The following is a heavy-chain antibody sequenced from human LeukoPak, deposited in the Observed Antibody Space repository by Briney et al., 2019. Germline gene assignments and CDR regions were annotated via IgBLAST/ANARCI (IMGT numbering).Heavy chain of an antibody. CDR1: GGSLTGHY. CDR3: ARLHALGAEEFDP. J-gene: IGHJ5*02. CDR2: IHYGGSA. Sequence: SETLSLTCTVSGGSLTGHYWSWIRQLPGTGLEWIGYIHYGGSANYNPSLKSRITISVDTPSNTLSLRLTSVTAADTGIYYCARLHALGAEEFDPWGQGTLVTVSS. V-gene: IGHV4-59*11. D-gene: IGHD3-16*01.